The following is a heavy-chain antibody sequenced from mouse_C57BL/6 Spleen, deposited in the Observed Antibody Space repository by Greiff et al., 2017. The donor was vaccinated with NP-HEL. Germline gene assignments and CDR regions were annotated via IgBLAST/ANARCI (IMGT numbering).Heavy chain of an antibody. Sequence: VQLQQSGAELVRPGASVTLSCKASGYTFTDYEMHWVKQTPVHGLEWIGAIDPETGGTAYNQKFKGKAILTADKSSSTAYMELRSLTSEDSAVYYCTTGGYYGYYAMDYWGQGTSVTVSS. D-gene: IGHD2-3*01. J-gene: IGHJ4*01. CDR1: GYTFTDYE. CDR2: IDPETGGT. V-gene: IGHV1-15*01. CDR3: TTGGYYGYYAMDY.